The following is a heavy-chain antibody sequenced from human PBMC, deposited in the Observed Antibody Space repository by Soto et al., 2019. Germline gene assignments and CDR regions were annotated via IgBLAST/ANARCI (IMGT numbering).Heavy chain of an antibody. V-gene: IGHV5-51*01. Sequence: MQRKGLEWMGIIYPGDSDTRYSPSFQGQVTISADKSISTAYLQWSSLKASDTAMYYCARRCERPSRKSYDSSGCADVWGQRTTVTVSS. CDR3: ARRCERPSRKSYDSSGCADV. D-gene: IGHD3-22*01. CDR2: IYPGDSDT. J-gene: IGHJ6*02.